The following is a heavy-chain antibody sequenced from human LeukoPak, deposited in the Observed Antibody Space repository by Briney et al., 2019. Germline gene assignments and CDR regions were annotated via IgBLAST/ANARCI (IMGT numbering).Heavy chain of an antibody. CDR3: ARKYCSSTSCLFDY. CDR1: GFTFSSYA. CDR2: ISSSGTLI. V-gene: IGHV3-48*03. D-gene: IGHD2-2*01. J-gene: IGHJ4*02. Sequence: GGSLRLSCAASGFTFSSYAMNWVRQAPGKGLEWVSYISSSGTLIYNADSVKGRFTISRDNARNSLYLQMNSLRAEDTAVYYCARKYCSSTSCLFDYWGQRTLVTVSS.